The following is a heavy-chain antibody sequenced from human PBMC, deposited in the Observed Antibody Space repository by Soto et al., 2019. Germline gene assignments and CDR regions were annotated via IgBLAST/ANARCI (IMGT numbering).Heavy chain of an antibody. V-gene: IGHV3-30-3*01. D-gene: IGHD1-26*01. CDR2: ISYDGSNK. CDR1: GFTFSSYA. J-gene: IGHJ5*02. Sequence: GGSLRLSCAASGFTFSSYAMHWVRQAPGKGLEWVAVISYDGSNKYYADSVKGRFTISRDNSKNTLYLQMNSLRAEDTAVYYCARAGDSGSYGWFDPWGQGTLVTVSS. CDR3: ARAGDSGSYGWFDP.